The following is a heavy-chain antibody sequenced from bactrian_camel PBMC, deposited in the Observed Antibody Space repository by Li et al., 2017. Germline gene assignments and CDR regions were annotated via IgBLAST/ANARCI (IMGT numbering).Heavy chain of an antibody. D-gene: IGHD7*01. V-gene: IGHV3S25*01. CDR3: AAAPYNVYAASLRNCDSARARY. CDR1: GYTANGDC. CDR2: IYGDADRT. J-gene: IGHJ4*01. Sequence: QLVESGGGSVQAGGSLTLACTVSGYTANGDCMAWFRQVPPNEREGLATIYGDADRTDYADSAQGRFTISQDKNMVYLQMNSLKPEDTAMYYCAAAPYNVYAASLRNCDSARARYWGQGTQVTVS.